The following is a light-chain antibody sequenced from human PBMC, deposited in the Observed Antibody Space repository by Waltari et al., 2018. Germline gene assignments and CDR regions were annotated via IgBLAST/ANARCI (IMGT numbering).Light chain of an antibody. CDR1: RVGDGF. CDR3: QAWDSGAVV. Sequence: SLELSQSPSVSVSPGQTASIICSGERVGDGFVSWYQQRPGQSPVLVIYEDSKRPLGISERVSGSNSGNTATLTISDTQATDEADCYCQAWDSGAVVFGRGTRLIVL. CDR2: EDS. V-gene: IGLV3-1*01. J-gene: IGLJ3*02.